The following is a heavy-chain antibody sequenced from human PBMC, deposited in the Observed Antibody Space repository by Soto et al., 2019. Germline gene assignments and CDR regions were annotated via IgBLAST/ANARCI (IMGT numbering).Heavy chain of an antibody. CDR2: IYYSGST. CDR1: GGSISSSSYY. J-gene: IGHJ4*02. V-gene: IGHV4-39*01. D-gene: IGHD4-17*01. CDR3: ARQSGDYVIDY. Sequence: PSETLSLTCTISGGSISSSSYYWGWIRQPPGKGLEWIGSIYYSGSTYYNPSLKSRVTISVDTSKNQFSLKLSSVTAADTAVYYCARQSGDYVIDYWGQGTLVTVSS.